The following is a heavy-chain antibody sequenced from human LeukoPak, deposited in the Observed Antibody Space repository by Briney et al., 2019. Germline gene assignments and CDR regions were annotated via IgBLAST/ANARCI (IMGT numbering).Heavy chain of an antibody. CDR3: TRDHGLDV. CDR1: GFTFNSYA. Sequence: AGGSLRLSCAASGFTFNSYAMNWVRQAPGKGLMWVSQINSDGSATSCADPVKGRCTISRDNAKNMLYLEMNSLRVEDTAVYFCTRDHGLDVWGQGTTVTVSS. CDR2: INSDGSAT. V-gene: IGHV3-74*01. J-gene: IGHJ6*02.